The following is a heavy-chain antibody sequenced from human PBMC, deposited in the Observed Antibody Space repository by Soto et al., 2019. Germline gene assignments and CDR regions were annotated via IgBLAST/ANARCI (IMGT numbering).Heavy chain of an antibody. CDR2: IYWDDDK. CDR1: GFSLSTSGVG. D-gene: IGHD2-15*01. V-gene: IGHV2-5*02. CDR3: AHRFNSFRYCSGGSCFSQGYYYYYMDV. J-gene: IGHJ6*03. Sequence: SGPTLVKPTQTLTLTCTFSGFSLSTSGVGVGWIRQPPGKALEWLALIYWDDDKRYSPSLKSRLTITKDTSKNQVVLTMTNMDPVDTATYYCAHRFNSFRYCSGGSCFSQGYYYYYMDVWGKGTTVTVSS.